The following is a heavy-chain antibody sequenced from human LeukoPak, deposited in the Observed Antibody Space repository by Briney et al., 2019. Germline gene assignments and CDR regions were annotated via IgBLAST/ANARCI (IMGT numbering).Heavy chain of an antibody. CDR2: IYYSGST. V-gene: IGHV4-59*01. Sequence: SETLSLTCAVSGGSISSYYWSWIRQPPGKGLEWIGYIYYSGSTNYNPSLKSRVTISVDTSKNQFSLKLSSVTAADTAVYYCARVVYYGSGSSISYYFDYWGQGTLVTVSS. D-gene: IGHD3-10*01. CDR1: GGSISSYY. J-gene: IGHJ4*02. CDR3: ARVVYYGSGSSISYYFDY.